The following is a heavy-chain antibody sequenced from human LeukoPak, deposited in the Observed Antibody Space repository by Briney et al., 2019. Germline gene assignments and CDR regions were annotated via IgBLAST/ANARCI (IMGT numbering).Heavy chain of an antibody. D-gene: IGHD6-13*01. CDR2: IHSGAIT. J-gene: IGHJ6*02. V-gene: IGHV3-53*01. CDR3: VRDRGIASTGGSGMAV. CDR1: VCTVSNIY. Sequence: GLSLTLSCAPSVCTVSNIYRSWVGQAPGTGLEGVGIIHSGAITQSADYVKGRFNTPRENSTPTMYLQMHRLTAEDTAVYYCVRDRGIASTGGSGMAVWGQGTTVTV.